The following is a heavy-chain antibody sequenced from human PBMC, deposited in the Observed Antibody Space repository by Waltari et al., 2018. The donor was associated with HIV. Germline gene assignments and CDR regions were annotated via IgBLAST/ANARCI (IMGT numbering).Heavy chain of an antibody. CDR3: ARGSWDYVWGSYQTIRYFDY. CDR1: GGTFSSYA. CDR2: IIPIFGTA. V-gene: IGHV1-69*01. J-gene: IGHJ4*02. Sequence: QVQLVQSGAEVKKPGSSVKVSCKASGGTFSSYAISWVRPAPGQVLEWMGGIIPIFGTANYAQKFQGRVTITADESTSTAYMELSSLRSEDTAVYYCARGSWDYVWGSYQTIRYFDYWGQGTLVTVSS. D-gene: IGHD3-16*02.